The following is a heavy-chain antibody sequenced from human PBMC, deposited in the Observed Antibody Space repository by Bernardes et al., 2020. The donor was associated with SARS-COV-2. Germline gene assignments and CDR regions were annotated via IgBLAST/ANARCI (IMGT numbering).Heavy chain of an antibody. CDR2: ISGSGGST. J-gene: IGHJ4*02. D-gene: IGHD3-22*01. CDR3: AKKGETYYYDSSDFFSVDY. CDR1: GFTFSSYA. V-gene: IGHV3-23*01. Sequence: GRSLRLSCAASGFTFSSYAMSWVRQAPGKGLEWVSAISGSGGSTYYADSVKGRFTISRDNSKNTLYLQMNSLRAEDTAVYYCAKKGETYYYDSSDFFSVDYWGQGTLVTVSS.